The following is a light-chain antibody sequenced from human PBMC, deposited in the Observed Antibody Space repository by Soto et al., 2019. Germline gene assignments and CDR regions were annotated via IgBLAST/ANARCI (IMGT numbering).Light chain of an antibody. CDR3: QSYDSSLSVYV. J-gene: IGLJ1*01. Sequence: QSVLTQPPSVSGAPGQKVTISCTGSSSKIGAGYDVHWYQQLPGTAPKLLIYGNSNRPSGVPDRFSGSKSGTSASLAITGLQAEDVADYYCQSYDSSLSVYVFGTGTKLTVL. CDR2: GNS. CDR1: SSKIGAGYD. V-gene: IGLV1-40*01.